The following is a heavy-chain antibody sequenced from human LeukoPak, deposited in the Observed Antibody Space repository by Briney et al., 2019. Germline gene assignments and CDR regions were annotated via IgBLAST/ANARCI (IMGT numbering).Heavy chain of an antibody. CDR1: GGSISTYY. D-gene: IGHD6-13*01. CDR2: IYTSGIT. CDR3: ARNQPQLVSGYDY. J-gene: IGHJ4*02. Sequence: SETLSLTCTVSGGSISTYYWSWIRQPPGKGLEWIGYIYTSGITNYNPSLKHRVSMSVDTSKNKFSLRLNSVTAGDTAVYYCARNQPQLVSGYDYWGQGTLVTVSS. V-gene: IGHV4-4*09.